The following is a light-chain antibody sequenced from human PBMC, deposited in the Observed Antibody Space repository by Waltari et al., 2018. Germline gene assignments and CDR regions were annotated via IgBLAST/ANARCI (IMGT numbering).Light chain of an antibody. J-gene: IGLJ3*02. Sequence: QSVLTQPPSLSGTPGQRVTISCSGSNSNIGSNTVDWYQVLPGPAPTLLIHGNDQRPSGVPDRFSGSKFGASGSLAISGLQPEVESEYYCAAWDESLKGWVFGGGTRLTVL. CDR2: GND. CDR1: NSNIGSNT. V-gene: IGLV1-44*01. CDR3: AAWDESLKGWV.